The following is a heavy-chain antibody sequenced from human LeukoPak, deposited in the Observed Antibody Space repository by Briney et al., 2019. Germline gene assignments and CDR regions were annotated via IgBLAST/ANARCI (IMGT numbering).Heavy chain of an antibody. J-gene: IGHJ3*02. CDR1: GGSISSYY. D-gene: IGHD3-22*01. Sequence: SETLSLTCTVSGGSISSYYWSWIRQPPGKGLEWIGYIYYSGSTNYNPSLKSRVTISVDTSKNQFSLKLSSVTAADTAVYYCARGRSYYYDSSGFPKPGSAFDIWGQGTMVTVSS. V-gene: IGHV4-59*08. CDR2: IYYSGST. CDR3: ARGRSYYYDSSGFPKPGSAFDI.